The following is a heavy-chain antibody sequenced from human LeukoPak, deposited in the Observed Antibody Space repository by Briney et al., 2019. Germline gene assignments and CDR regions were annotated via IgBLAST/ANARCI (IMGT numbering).Heavy chain of an antibody. D-gene: IGHD5-18*01. CDR1: GFTFSSYG. V-gene: IGHV3-33*01. CDR2: IWYDGSNK. J-gene: IGHJ4*02. CDR3: ARTETAVVSFDY. Sequence: HPGGSLRLSCAASGFTFSSYGMHWVRQAPGKGLEWVAVIWYDGSNKYYADSVKGRFTISRDNSKNTLYLQMNSLRAEDTAVYYCARTETAVVSFDYWGQGTLVTVSS.